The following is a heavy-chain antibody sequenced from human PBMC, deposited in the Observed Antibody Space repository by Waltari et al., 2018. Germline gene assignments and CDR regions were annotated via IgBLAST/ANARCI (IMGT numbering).Heavy chain of an antibody. D-gene: IGHD2-2*01. CDR2: IYYSGST. CDR1: GGSISSSSYY. J-gene: IGHJ5*02. CDR3: ARRNQLLLFDP. Sequence: QLQLQESGPGLVKPSETLSLTCTVSGGSISSSSYYWGWIRQPPGKGLEWIGSIYYSGSTYYNPSLKSRVTISVDTSKNQFSLTLSSVTAADTAVYYCARRNQLLLFDPWGQGTLVTVSS. V-gene: IGHV4-39*01.